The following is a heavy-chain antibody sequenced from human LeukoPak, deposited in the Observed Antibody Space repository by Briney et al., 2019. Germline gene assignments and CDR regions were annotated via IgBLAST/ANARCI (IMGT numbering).Heavy chain of an antibody. CDR2: IYTSGST. Sequence: PSETLSLTCTVSGGSISSTSYYWSWIRQPAGKGLEWIGRIYTSGSTNYNPSLKSRVTMSVDTSKNQFSLKLSSVTAADTAVYYCASTMGYQLPVDYWGQGTLVTVSS. CDR3: ASTMGYQLPVDY. D-gene: IGHD2-2*01. CDR1: GGSISSTSYY. J-gene: IGHJ4*02. V-gene: IGHV4-61*02.